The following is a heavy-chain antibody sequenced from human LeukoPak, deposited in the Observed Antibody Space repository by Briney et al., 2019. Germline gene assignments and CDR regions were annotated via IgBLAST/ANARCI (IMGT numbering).Heavy chain of an antibody. V-gene: IGHV3-11*01. D-gene: IGHD2-15*01. CDR1: GFRFSDYY. J-gene: IGHJ4*02. CDR3: AKGATGLRIVGDD. Sequence: PGGSLRLSCAASGFRFSDYYMSWIRQAPGKGLEWVSYISSSGGTIYYADSVKGRFTISRDNAKNSLYLQMNSLRAEDTAVYYCAKGATGLRIVGDDWGQGTLVTVSS. CDR2: ISSSGGTI.